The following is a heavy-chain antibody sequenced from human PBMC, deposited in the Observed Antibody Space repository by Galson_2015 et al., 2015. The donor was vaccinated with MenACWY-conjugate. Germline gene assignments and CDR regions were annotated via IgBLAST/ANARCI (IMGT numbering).Heavy chain of an antibody. CDR1: GGSINSYF. CDR2: MYYSGSA. V-gene: IGHV4-59*01. Sequence: TLSLTCTVSGGSINSYFWSWIRQPPGKGLEWIGYMYYSGSANYNPSLKSRVTISVDTSKNQFSLTMTSVTAADTAVYYCARGVNLASMAGYWGQGTLVTVSS. D-gene: IGHD3-3*02. CDR3: ARGVNLASMAGY. J-gene: IGHJ4*02.